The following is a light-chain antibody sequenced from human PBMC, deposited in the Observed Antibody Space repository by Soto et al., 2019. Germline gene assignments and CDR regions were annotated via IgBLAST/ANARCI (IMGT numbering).Light chain of an antibody. J-gene: IGKJ1*01. CDR3: QQSYRRPVT. V-gene: IGKV1-39*01. Sequence: DIQMTQSPSSLSASVGDRVTITCRASQSISSYLNWYQQKPGKAPKLLIYAASSLQSGVPSRFSGSGSGTDFTLTISSLRPEDFATYCCQQSYRRPVTFGQGTRVEIK. CDR2: AAS. CDR1: QSISSY.